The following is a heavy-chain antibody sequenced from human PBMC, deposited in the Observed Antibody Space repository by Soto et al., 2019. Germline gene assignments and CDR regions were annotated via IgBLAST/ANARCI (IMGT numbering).Heavy chain of an antibody. V-gene: IGHV4-39*07. CDR3: ARGDPFDY. CDR2: IYYSGST. CDR1: GGSISSSSYY. J-gene: IGHJ4*02. Sequence: SEALSLTCIVSGGSISSSSYYWGWIRQPPGKGLEWIGSIYYSGSTNYNPSLKSRVTISVDTSKNQFSLKLSSVTAADTAVYYCARGDPFDYWGQGTLVTVSS.